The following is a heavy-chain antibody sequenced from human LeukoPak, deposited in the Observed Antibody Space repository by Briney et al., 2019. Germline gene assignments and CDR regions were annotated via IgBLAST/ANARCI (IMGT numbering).Heavy chain of an antibody. CDR3: ARDAQADFWSGYYYYGMDV. V-gene: IGHV3-7*01. CDR1: GFTFSNAW. Sequence: GGSLRLSCAASGFTFSNAWMSWVRQAPGKGLEWVANIKQDGSEKYYVDSVKGRFTISRDNAKNSLYLQMNSLRAEDTAVYYCARDAQADFWSGYYYYGMDVWGQGTTVTVSS. CDR2: IKQDGSEK. J-gene: IGHJ6*02. D-gene: IGHD3-3*01.